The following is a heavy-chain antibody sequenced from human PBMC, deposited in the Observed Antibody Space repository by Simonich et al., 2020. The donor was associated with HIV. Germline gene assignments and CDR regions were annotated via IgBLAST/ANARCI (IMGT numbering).Heavy chain of an antibody. D-gene: IGHD3-3*01. V-gene: IGHV3-23*01. Sequence: EVQLLESGGGSVQPGGSLRLSCAASGFTFSSYAMSWVRQAPGKGLEGVSAISGSGGSTYYADSVKGRFTISRDNSKNTLYLQMNSLRAEDTAVYYCAKDRYYNFWSGYYDYWGQGTLVTVSS. J-gene: IGHJ4*02. CDR1: GFTFSSYA. CDR3: AKDRYYNFWSGYYDY. CDR2: ISGSGGST.